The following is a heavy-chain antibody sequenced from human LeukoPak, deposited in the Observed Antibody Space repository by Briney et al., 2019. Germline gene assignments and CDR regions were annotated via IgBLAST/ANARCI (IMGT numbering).Heavy chain of an antibody. V-gene: IGHV4-30-4*01. CDR2: IYYSGST. CDR1: GGPISSGDYH. Sequence: SETLSLTCTVSGGPISSGDYHWTWIPQPPGKGLERIGYIYYSGSTYYNPSLKSRVTISVDTSKNQFSLKLSSVTAADTGVYYCARAFSEVSYFDYWGQGTLVTVSS. J-gene: IGHJ4*02. CDR3: ARAFSEVSYFDY.